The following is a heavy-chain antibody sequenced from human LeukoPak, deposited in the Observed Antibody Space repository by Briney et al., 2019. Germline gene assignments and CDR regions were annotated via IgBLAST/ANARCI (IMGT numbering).Heavy chain of an antibody. CDR2: VYYSGST. D-gene: IGHD3-10*01. CDR1: GGSISSSSYY. Sequence: SETLSLTCTVSGGSISSSSYYRGWIRQPPGKGLEWIGSVYYSGSTYYNPSLKSRVTISVDTSKNQFSLKLSSVTAADTAVYYCARRYYGSGSLTFDPWGQGTLVTVSS. V-gene: IGHV4-39*01. J-gene: IGHJ5*02. CDR3: ARRYYGSGSLTFDP.